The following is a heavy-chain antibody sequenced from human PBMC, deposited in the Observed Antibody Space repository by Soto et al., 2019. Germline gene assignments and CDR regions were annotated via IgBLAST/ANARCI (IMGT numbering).Heavy chain of an antibody. CDR2: IYYSGYT. V-gene: IGHV4-59*08. D-gene: IGHD3-9*01. CDR1: GDYISTYY. J-gene: IGHJ3*01. Sequence: SETLFLTCSVSGDYISTYYWSWIRQPPGKGLEWIGYIYYSGYTDYNPSLKSRVTTSLDTSKNQFSLKLSSVTAADTAIYYCASLNFDILTGYYAFDLWGQGTMVTVSS. CDR3: ASLNFDILTGYYAFDL.